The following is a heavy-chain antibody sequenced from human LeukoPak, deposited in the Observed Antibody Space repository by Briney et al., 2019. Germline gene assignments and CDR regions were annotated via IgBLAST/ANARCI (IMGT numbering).Heavy chain of an antibody. J-gene: IGHJ3*02. Sequence: ASVKVSCKASGYTFPSYDINWVRQATGQGLEWMGWMSPNSGNTHCAQKFQGRVTMTRNTSISTAYMELSSLRSEDTAVYYCARAPGTRSDIWGQGTMVTVSS. CDR1: GYTFPSYD. CDR2: MSPNSGNT. CDR3: ARAPGTRSDI. V-gene: IGHV1-8*01.